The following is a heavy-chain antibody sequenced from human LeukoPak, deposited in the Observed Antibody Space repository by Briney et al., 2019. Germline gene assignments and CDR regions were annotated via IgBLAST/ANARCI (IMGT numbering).Heavy chain of an antibody. D-gene: IGHD2-2*01. CDR1: GGSISSGGYY. CDR2: IYYSGST. J-gene: IGHJ5*02. CDR3: ARAGGDIVVVPANWFDP. Sequence: SETLSLTCTVSGGSISSGGYYWSWIRQHPGKGLEWIGYIYYSGSTYYNPSLKSRVTISVDTSKNQFSLKLSSVTAADTAVYYCARAGGDIVVVPANWFDPWGQGTLVTVSS. V-gene: IGHV4-31*03.